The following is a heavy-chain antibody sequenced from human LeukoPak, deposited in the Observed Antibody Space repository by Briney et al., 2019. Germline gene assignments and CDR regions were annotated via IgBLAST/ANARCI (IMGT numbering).Heavy chain of an antibody. D-gene: IGHD5-24*01. J-gene: IGHJ4*02. V-gene: IGHV4-59*01. CDR3: ARGKGWLPDY. Sequence: SETRSLTCTVSGGSISDYYWSWIRQPPGKRLEWIRNIYYSRSTNYNPSLKSRVTISVDTSKNQFSLKLTSVTAAETAVYYCARGKGWLPDYWGQGTLVTVSS. CDR2: IYYSRST. CDR1: GGSISDYY.